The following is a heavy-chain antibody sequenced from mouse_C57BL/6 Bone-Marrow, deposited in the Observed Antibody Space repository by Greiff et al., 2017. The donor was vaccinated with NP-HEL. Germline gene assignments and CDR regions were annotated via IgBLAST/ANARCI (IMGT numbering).Heavy chain of an antibody. CDR3: TLTTVTWYFDV. CDR1: GFTFSDAW. D-gene: IGHD1-1*01. Sequence: EVMLVESGGGLVQPGGSMKLSCAASGFTFSDAWMDWVRQSPEKGLEWVAEIRNKANNHATYYAESVKGRFTISRDDSKSSVYLQMNSLRAEDTGIYYCTLTTVTWYFDVWGTGTTVTVSS. CDR2: IRNKANNHAT. J-gene: IGHJ1*03. V-gene: IGHV6-6*01.